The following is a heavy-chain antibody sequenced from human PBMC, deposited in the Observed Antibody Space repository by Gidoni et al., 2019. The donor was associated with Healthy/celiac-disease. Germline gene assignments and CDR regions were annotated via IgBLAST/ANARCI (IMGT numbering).Heavy chain of an antibody. CDR1: GYTFTSYA. J-gene: IGHJ4*02. CDR2: SNAGNGNT. D-gene: IGHD6-19*01. V-gene: IGHV1-3*01. CDR3: ARVVAVAGEDYFDY. Sequence: ASVKLSCKASGYTFTSYAMHWVRQAPGQRLEWMGWSNAGNGNTKYSQKLQGRVTITRDTSASSAYMELSSLRSEDTAVYYCARVVAVAGEDYFDYWGQGTLVTVSS.